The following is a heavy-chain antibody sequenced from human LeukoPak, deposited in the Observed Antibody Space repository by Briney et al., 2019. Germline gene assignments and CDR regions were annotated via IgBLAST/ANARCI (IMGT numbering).Heavy chain of an antibody. CDR1: GFTFSSYA. CDR3: VKDTGIAVAGTFYY. Sequence: GGSLRLSCAASGFTFSSYAMSWVRQAPGKGLEWVSAISGSGGSTYYADSVKGRFTISRDNSKNTLYLQMNSLRAEDTAVYYCVKDTGIAVAGTFYYWGQGTLVTVSS. V-gene: IGHV3-23*01. CDR2: ISGSGGST. D-gene: IGHD6-19*01. J-gene: IGHJ4*02.